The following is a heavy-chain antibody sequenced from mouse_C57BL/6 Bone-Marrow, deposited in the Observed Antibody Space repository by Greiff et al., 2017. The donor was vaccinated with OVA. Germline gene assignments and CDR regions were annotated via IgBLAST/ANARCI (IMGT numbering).Heavy chain of an antibody. V-gene: IGHV1-81*01. D-gene: IGHD1-1*01. CDR3: AREDYGSRWADGYFDV. Sequence: QVQLQQSGAELARPGASVKLSCKASGYTFTSYGISWVKQRTGQGLEWIGEIYPRSGNTYYNEKFKGKATLTADKSSSTAYMELRSLTSEDSEVYFCAREDYGSRWADGYFDVWGTGTTVTVSS. J-gene: IGHJ1*03. CDR2: IYPRSGNT. CDR1: GYTFTSYG.